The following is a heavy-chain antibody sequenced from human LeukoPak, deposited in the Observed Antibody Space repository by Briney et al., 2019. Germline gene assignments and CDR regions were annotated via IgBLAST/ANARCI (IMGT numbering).Heavy chain of an antibody. J-gene: IGHJ3*02. CDR2: ISSSSSYI. D-gene: IGHD3-22*01. V-gene: IGHV3-21*01. CDR3: AREYYYDSSGYYKAAHAFDI. Sequence: GGSLRLSCAASGFTFSSYSMNWVRQAPGKGLEWVSSISSSSSYIYYADSVKGRFTISRDNAKNSLYLQMNSLRAEDTAVYYCAREYYYDSSGYYKAAHAFDIWGQGTMVTVSS. CDR1: GFTFSSYS.